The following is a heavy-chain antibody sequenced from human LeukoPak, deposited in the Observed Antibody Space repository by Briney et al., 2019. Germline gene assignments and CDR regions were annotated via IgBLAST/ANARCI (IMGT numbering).Heavy chain of an antibody. CDR1: GFTFSSYA. CDR2: ISGSGGST. J-gene: IGHJ4*02. V-gene: IGHV3-23*01. Sequence: PGGSLRLSCAASGFTFSSYAMSWVRQAPGKGLEWVSAISGSGGSTYYADSVKGRFTISRDNSKNTLYLQMNSLRAEDTAVYYCAKFASNFYDILTGYSKYYFDHWGQGTLVTVSS. CDR3: AKFASNFYDILTGYSKYYFDH. D-gene: IGHD3-9*01.